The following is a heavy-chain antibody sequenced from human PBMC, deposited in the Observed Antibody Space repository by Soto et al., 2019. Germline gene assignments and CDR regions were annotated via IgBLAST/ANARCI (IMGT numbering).Heavy chain of an antibody. Sequence: QVQLVQSGAEVKKPGSSVKVSCKASGGTFSSYALSWVRQAPGQGLEWMGGIIPIFGTANYAQKFQGRVTITANESTSTADRELSSLRSEDTAVYYCARDLAAGRWFDPWGQGTLVTVSA. D-gene: IGHD6-13*01. CDR1: GGTFSSYA. CDR2: IIPIFGTA. V-gene: IGHV1-69*01. CDR3: ARDLAAGRWFDP. J-gene: IGHJ5*02.